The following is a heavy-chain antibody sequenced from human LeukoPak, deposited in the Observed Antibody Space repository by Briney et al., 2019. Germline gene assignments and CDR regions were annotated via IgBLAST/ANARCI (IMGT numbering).Heavy chain of an antibody. D-gene: IGHD3-9*01. V-gene: IGHV3-74*03. CDR3: ARDLDWILFDY. Sequence: GGSLRPSCAASGFTFSTYWMHWVRQAPGKGLVWVSRIRPEGTTTAYADSVKGRFTISRDNAKNTLFLQMNSLSAEDTAVYYCARDLDWILFDYWGQGTLVTVSS. CDR1: GFTFSTYW. CDR2: IRPEGTTT. J-gene: IGHJ4*02.